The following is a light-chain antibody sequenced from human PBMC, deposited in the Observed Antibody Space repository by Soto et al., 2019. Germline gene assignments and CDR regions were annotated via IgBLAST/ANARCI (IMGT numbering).Light chain of an antibody. J-gene: IGKJ5*01. V-gene: IGKV3-11*01. CDR2: DVS. Sequence: EIVLTQSPATLSLSPGERATLSCRASQSVSNCLAWYQQKPGQAPSLLIYDVSRRAPGIPARFSGSRSGADFTLTISRLEPEDFAVYYCQQCSTWPPITFGQGTRLEIK. CDR3: QQCSTWPPIT. CDR1: QSVSNC.